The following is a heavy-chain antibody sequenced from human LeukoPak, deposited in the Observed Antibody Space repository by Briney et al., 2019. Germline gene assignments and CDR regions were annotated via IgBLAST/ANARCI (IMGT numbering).Heavy chain of an antibody. CDR2: ISAYNGNT. CDR1: GYTFTSYG. V-gene: IGHV1-18*01. CDR3: ARDLLSSSSSWYAGSY. Sequence: ASVKVSCKASGYTFTSYGISWVRQARGQGLEWMGWISAYNGNTNYAQKLQGRVTMTTDTSTSTAYMELRSLRSDDTAVYYCARDLLSSSSSWYAGSYWGQGTLVTVSS. J-gene: IGHJ4*02. D-gene: IGHD6-13*01.